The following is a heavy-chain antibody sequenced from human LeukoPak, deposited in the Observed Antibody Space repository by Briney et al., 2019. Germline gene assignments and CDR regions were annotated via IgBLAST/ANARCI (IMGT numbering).Heavy chain of an antibody. Sequence: GESLRISCKGSGYNFGTYWISWVRRMPGKGLEWMGKIDPSDSSTNYSPSFEGHVTISADKSTSTAYLQWSSLKASDTAMYYCGRLSDYWGQGTLVTVSS. CDR3: GRLSDY. J-gene: IGHJ4*02. CDR2: IDPSDSST. CDR1: GYNFGTYW. V-gene: IGHV5-10-1*01.